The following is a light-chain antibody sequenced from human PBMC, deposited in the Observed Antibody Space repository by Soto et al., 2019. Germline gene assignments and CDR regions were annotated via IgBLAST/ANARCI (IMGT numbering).Light chain of an antibody. J-gene: IGKJ2*01. CDR2: DAS. Sequence: DIQMTQSPSSLSASVGDRVTITCQASQDIKDFLNWYQQKPGKAPKLLIYDASNLEQGVPSRFSGRGSGTDFTFTIASLQPEDIATYYCQQYDGLPPYTFGQGTKLEIK. CDR3: QQYDGLPPYT. V-gene: IGKV1-33*01. CDR1: QDIKDF.